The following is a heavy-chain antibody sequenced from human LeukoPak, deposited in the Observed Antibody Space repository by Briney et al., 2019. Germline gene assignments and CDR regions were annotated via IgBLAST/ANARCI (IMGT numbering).Heavy chain of an antibody. D-gene: IGHD2-15*01. CDR1: GFTVSSNY. CDR3: ATLKRGYGGYFDL. V-gene: IGHV3-66*02. Sequence: PGGSLRLSCAGSGFTVSSNYMTWVRQAPGKGLEWVSVHYTGGTTYYADSVRGRFTISRDNSMNTVYLQMSRLRDEDTAVYYCATLKRGYGGYFDLWAVAPWSLSPQ. J-gene: IGHJ2*01. CDR2: HYTGGTT.